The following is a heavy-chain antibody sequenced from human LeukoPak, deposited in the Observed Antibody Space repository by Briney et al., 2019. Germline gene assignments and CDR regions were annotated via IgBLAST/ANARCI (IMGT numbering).Heavy chain of an antibody. D-gene: IGHD6-6*01. CDR2: ISYDGSNK. V-gene: IGHV3-30-3*01. Sequence: GGSLRLSCAASGFTFSSYAMHWVRQAPGKGLEWVAVISYDGSNKYYADSVKGRFTISRDNSKNTLYLQMNSLRAEDTAVYYRARGTHSSSSLVFDYWGQGTLVTVSS. J-gene: IGHJ4*02. CDR1: GFTFSSYA. CDR3: ARGTHSSSSLVFDY.